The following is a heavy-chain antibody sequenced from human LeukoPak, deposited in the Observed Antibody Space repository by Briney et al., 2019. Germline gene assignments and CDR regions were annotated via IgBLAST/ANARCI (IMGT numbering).Heavy chain of an antibody. J-gene: IGHJ3*02. CDR1: GYTFTGYY. D-gene: IGHD3-16*02. CDR3: ARGASITFGGVIVYDAFDI. CDR2: INPNSGGT. Sequence: GASVKVSCKASGYTFTGYYMHWVRQAPGQGLEWMGWINPNSGGTNYAQKFQGWVTMTRDTSISTAYMELGRLRSDDTAVYYCARGASITFGGVIVYDAFDIWGQGTMVTVSS. V-gene: IGHV1-2*04.